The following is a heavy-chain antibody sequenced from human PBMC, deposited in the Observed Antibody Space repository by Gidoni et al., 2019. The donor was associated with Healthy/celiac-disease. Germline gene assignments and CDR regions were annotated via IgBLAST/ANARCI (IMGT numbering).Heavy chain of an antibody. Sequence: EVQLVESGGGLVKPGGSLRLSCAASGFTFSNAWMSWVRQAPGKGLEWVGRIKSKTDGGTTDYAAPVKGRFTISRDDSKNTLYLQMNSLKTEDTAVYYCTTALLPAGDYYYYMDVWGKGTTVTVSS. CDR1: GFTFSNAW. V-gene: IGHV3-15*01. D-gene: IGHD3-10*01. J-gene: IGHJ6*03. CDR3: TTALLPAGDYYYYMDV. CDR2: IKSKTDGGTT.